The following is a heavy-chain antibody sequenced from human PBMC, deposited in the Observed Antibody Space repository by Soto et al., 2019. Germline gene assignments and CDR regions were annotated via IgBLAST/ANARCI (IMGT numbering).Heavy chain of an antibody. CDR1: GGSISSGGYY. CDR3: ARDASYYYDSGSYFLFTL. V-gene: IGHV4-31*03. Sequence: SETLSLTCTVSGGSISSGGYYWSWIRQHPGKGLEWIGYIYYSGSTYYNPSLKSRVTISVDTSKNQFSLKLSSVTAADTAVYYCARDASYYYDSGSYFLFTLWGQGTLVTVS. D-gene: IGHD3-10*01. J-gene: IGHJ4*02. CDR2: IYYSGST.